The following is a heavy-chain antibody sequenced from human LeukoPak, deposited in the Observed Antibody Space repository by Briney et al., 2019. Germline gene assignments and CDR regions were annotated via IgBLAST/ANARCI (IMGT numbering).Heavy chain of an antibody. Sequence: GGSLRLSCAASGFTFSSYWMSWVRQAPGKGLEWVANIKQDGSEKYYVASVKGRFTISRDNAKSSLYLQMNSLRAEDTAVYYCASGGRGYSYGNYWGQGTLVTVSS. V-gene: IGHV3-7*01. CDR3: ASGGRGYSYGNY. D-gene: IGHD5-18*01. CDR1: GFTFSSYW. J-gene: IGHJ4*02. CDR2: IKQDGSEK.